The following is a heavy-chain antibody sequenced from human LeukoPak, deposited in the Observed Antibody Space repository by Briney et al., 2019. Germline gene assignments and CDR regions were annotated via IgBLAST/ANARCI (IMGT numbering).Heavy chain of an antibody. CDR3: AKDRGSGTSYNSDFDY. V-gene: IGHV3-30*18. CDR2: ISYEGDST. J-gene: IGHJ4*02. D-gene: IGHD3-10*01. Sequence: GGSLRLSCAASGFIFRIYGMHWVRQAPGKGLEWVALISYEGDSTYYADSVKGRFTISRDNSKNTLYLQMNSLRGEDTAVYYCAKDRGSGTSYNSDFDYWGQGTLVTVSS. CDR1: GFIFRIYG.